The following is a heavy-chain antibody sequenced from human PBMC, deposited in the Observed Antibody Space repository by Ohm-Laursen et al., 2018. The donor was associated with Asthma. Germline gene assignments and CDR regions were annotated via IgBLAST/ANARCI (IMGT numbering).Heavy chain of an antibody. V-gene: IGHV1-18*04. D-gene: IGHD2-15*01. Sequence: SVKVSCKASGYTFTSYGISWVRQAPGQGLEWMGWISAKNGNTDFTQKLQGRVTLTTDTSTSTAYMEVRSLTSDDTAVYYCARVSCNDDICYSLFYNWGQGTLVTVSS. J-gene: IGHJ4*02. CDR3: ARVSCNDDICYSLFYN. CDR1: GYTFTSYG. CDR2: ISAKNGNT.